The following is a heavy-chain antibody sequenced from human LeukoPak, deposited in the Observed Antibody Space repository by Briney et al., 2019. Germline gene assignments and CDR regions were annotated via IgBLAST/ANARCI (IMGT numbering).Heavy chain of an antibody. CDR1: GFTFSDYY. V-gene: IGHV3-11*01. CDR3: ARDVPSFSLADAFDI. J-gene: IGHJ3*02. Sequence: PGGSLRLSCAASGFTFSDYYMSWIRQAPGKGLEWVSYISSSGSTIYYADSVMGRFTISRDNAKNSLYLQMNSLRAEDTAVYYCARDVPSFSLADAFDIWGQGTMVTVSS. CDR2: ISSSGSTI. D-gene: IGHD3-16*01.